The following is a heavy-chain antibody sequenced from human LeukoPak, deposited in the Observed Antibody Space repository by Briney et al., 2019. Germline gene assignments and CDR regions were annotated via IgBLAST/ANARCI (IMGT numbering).Heavy chain of an antibody. Sequence: GGSLRLSCAVSGFNVSSNYLNWVRQAPGKGPEWVSVIYSGDSTYYADPVKGRFTISRDNTKNSLYLQMNSLRAEDTAVYYCTREGVDVFDIWGQGTMVTVSS. CDR2: IYSGDST. D-gene: IGHD3-10*01. V-gene: IGHV3-66*01. J-gene: IGHJ3*02. CDR1: GFNVSSNY. CDR3: TREGVDVFDI.